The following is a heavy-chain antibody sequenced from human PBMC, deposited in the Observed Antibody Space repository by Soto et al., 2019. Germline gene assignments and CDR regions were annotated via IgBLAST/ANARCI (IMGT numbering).Heavy chain of an antibody. V-gene: IGHV4-30-4*01. CDR3: ARGRVSFSTRGAFDI. CDR2: IYYSGST. Sequence: NPSETLSLTCTVSGGSISSGDYYWSWIRQPPGKGLEWIGYIYYSGSTYYNPSLKSRVTISVDTSKNQFSLKRSSVTAADTAVYYCARGRVSFSTRGAFDIWGQGTMVTVS. CDR1: GGSISSGDYY. D-gene: IGHD3-3*02. J-gene: IGHJ3*02.